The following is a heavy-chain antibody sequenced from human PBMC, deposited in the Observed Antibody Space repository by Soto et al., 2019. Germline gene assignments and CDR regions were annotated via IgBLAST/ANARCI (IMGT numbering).Heavy chain of an antibody. CDR3: ARASGGGYSYPKASGFRFDY. J-gene: IGHJ4*02. CDR2: ISSSGSTI. V-gene: IGHV3-11*01. CDR1: GFTFSDYY. D-gene: IGHD5-18*01. Sequence: QVQLVESGGGLVKPGGSLRLSCAASGFTFSDYYMSWIRQAPGKGLEWVSYISSSGSTIYYADSVKGRFTISRDNAKNSLYPQMNSLRAEDTAVYYCARASGGGYSYPKASGFRFDYWGQGTLVTVSS.